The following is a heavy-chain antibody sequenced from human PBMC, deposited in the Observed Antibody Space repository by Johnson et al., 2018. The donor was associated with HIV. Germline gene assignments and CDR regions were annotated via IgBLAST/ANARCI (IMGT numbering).Heavy chain of an antibody. CDR3: AKGVSIVVIKDLSGAFDI. CDR2: IGTAGDT. V-gene: IGHV3-13*01. J-gene: IGHJ3*02. D-gene: IGHD3-22*01. CDR1: GFTFSSYD. Sequence: VQLVESGGGLVQPGGSLRLSCAASGFTFSSYDMHWVRQATGKGLEWVSAIGTAGDTYYPGSVKGRFTISRDNSKNTLYLQMNSLRAEDTAVYYCAKGVSIVVIKDLSGAFDIWGQGTMVTVSS.